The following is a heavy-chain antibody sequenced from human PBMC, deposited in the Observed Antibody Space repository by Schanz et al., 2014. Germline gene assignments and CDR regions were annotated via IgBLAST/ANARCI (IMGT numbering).Heavy chain of an antibody. V-gene: IGHV3-74*01. D-gene: IGHD4-17*01. CDR3: TRDTDYHFDY. CDR2: TSHDGSFT. Sequence: EVQLLESGGGLVQPGGSLRLSCAASGFTFRNYGMSWVRQAPGKGLVWVSRTSHDGSFTTFADSVKGRFTISRDNARNTLYLQMNSLRAEDTAVYYCTRDTDYHFDYWGQGTLVTVSS. J-gene: IGHJ4*02. CDR1: GFTFRNYG.